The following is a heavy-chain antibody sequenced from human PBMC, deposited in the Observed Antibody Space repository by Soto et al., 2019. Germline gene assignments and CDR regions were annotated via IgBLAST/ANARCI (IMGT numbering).Heavy chain of an antibody. CDR1: GGSISSGGYS. CDR3: ASVTRTCISTSCYRYYYGMDV. D-gene: IGHD2-2*02. V-gene: IGHV4-30-2*01. CDR2: IYHSGST. J-gene: IGHJ6*02. Sequence: TLSLTCAVSGGSISSGGYSWSWIRQPPGKGLEWIGYIYHSGSTYYNPSLKSRVTISVDTSKNQFSLKLSSVTAADTAVYYCASVTRTCISTSCYRYYYGMDVWGQGTTVTVSS.